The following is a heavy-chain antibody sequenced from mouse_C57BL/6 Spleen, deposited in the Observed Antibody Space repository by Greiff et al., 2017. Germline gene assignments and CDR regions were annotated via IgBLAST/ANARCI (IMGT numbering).Heavy chain of an antibody. CDR1: GYTFTSYW. CDR3: ARGFDYYGSSYGAMDY. J-gene: IGHJ4*01. CDR2: IDPSDSET. D-gene: IGHD1-1*01. V-gene: IGHV1-52*01. Sequence: VQLQQPGAELVRPGSSVKLSCKASGYTFTSYWMHWVKQRPIQGLEWIGNIDPSDSETHYNQKFKDKATLTVDKSSSTAYMQLSSLTSEDSAVYYCARGFDYYGSSYGAMDYWGQGTSVTVSS.